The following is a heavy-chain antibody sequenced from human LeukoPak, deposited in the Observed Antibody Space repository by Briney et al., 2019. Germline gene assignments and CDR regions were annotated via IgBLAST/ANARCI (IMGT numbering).Heavy chain of an antibody. V-gene: IGHV4-34*01. Sequence: SETLSLTCAVYGGSFSGYYWSWIRQPPGKGLEWIGEINHSGSTNYNPSLKSRVTISVDTSKNQFSLKLSSVTAADTAVYYCARLPSRRLFSSGPRYYFDYWGQGTLVTVSS. CDR2: INHSGST. CDR3: ARLPSRRLFSSGPRYYFDY. D-gene: IGHD2/OR15-2a*01. CDR1: GGSFSGYY. J-gene: IGHJ4*02.